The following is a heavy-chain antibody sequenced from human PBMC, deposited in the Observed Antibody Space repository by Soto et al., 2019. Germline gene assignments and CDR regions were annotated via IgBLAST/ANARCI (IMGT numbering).Heavy chain of an antibody. D-gene: IGHD5-18*01. CDR3: ARDDGGYRYGRRQYHFDS. J-gene: IGHJ4*02. CDR2: ISASTSI. CDR1: GFPFSSYN. V-gene: IGHV3-21*02. Sequence: EEQLVESGGGLVKPGGSLRLSCAASGFPFSSYNMNWVRQAPGKGLEWVASISASTSIYYADSVKGRFTISRDNAKNSLYLQMNDLRAEDTAVYYRARDDGGYRYGRRQYHFDSWGQGTLVTVSP.